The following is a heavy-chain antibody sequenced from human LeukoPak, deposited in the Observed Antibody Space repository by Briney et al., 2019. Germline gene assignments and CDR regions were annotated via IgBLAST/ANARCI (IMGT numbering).Heavy chain of an antibody. J-gene: IGHJ4*02. V-gene: IGHV4-4*07. CDR3: ARESSNVGYCSSTSCYPFDH. CDR1: GGSISSYY. D-gene: IGHD2-2*01. CDR2: IYTSGST. Sequence: SETLSLTCTVSGGSISSYYWSWIRQPAGKGLEWIGRIYTSGSTNYNPSLKSRVTMSVDTSKNQFSLKLSSVTAADTAVYYCARESSNVGYCSSTSCYPFDHWGQGTLVTVSS.